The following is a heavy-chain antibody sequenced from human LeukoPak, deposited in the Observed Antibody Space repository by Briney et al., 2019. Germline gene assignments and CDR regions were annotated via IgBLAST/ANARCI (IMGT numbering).Heavy chain of an antibody. J-gene: IGHJ4*02. CDR3: ARVEGGGFDY. D-gene: IGHD3-16*01. CDR2: ISSSGSTI. Sequence: GGSLRLSCAASGFTFSSYEMNWVRQAPGKGLEWVSYISSSGSTIYYADSVKGRFTISRDNAKNSLYLQMNSLRAEDTDVYYCARVEGGGFDYWGQGTLVTVSS. CDR1: GFTFSSYE. V-gene: IGHV3-48*03.